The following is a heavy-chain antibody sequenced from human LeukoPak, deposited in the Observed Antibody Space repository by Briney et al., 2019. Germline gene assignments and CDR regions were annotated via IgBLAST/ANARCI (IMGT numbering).Heavy chain of an antibody. CDR3: ARLYSSASIGVHYFDY. V-gene: IGHV4-61*02. CDR2: VYPSGTT. Sequence: SETLSLTCTVSGGSISRGVYYWSWIRQPAGKGLEWIGRVYPSGTTNYDPSLKSRVTISVDTSKNQFSLKLSYVTAADTAIYYCARLYSSASIGVHYFDYWGQGTLVTVSS. J-gene: IGHJ4*02. D-gene: IGHD6-6*01. CDR1: GGSISRGVYY.